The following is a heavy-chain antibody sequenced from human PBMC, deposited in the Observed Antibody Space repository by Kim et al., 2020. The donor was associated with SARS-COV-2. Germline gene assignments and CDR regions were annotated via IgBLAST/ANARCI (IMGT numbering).Heavy chain of an antibody. CDR3: ARAKNMIVVVIGSFDI. Sequence: SETLSLTCTVSGGSISSGGYYWSWIRQHTGKGLEWIGYIYYSGSTYYNPSLKSRVTISVDTSKNQFSLKLSSVTAAATAVYYCARAKNMIVVVIGSFDIWGQETMVTVSS. D-gene: IGHD3-22*01. CDR2: IYYSGST. V-gene: IGHV4-31*03. J-gene: IGHJ3*02. CDR1: GGSISSGGYY.